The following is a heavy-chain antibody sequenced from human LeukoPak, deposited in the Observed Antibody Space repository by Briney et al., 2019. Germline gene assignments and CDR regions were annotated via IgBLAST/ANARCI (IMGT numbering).Heavy chain of an antibody. CDR1: GYTFTGYY. Sequence: GASVKVFCKASGYTFTGYYMHWVRQAPGQGLEWMGWINPNSGGTNYAQKFQGRVTMTRDTSISTAYMELSRLRSDDTALYYCARDQWDSSGWFDYWGQGTLVTVSS. CDR3: ARDQWDSSGWFDY. D-gene: IGHD6-19*01. J-gene: IGHJ4*02. V-gene: IGHV1-2*02. CDR2: INPNSGGT.